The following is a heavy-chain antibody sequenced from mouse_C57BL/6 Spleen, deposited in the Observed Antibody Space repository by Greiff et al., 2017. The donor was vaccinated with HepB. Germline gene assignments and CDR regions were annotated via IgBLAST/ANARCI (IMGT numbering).Heavy chain of an antibody. D-gene: IGHD1-1*02. V-gene: IGHV1-42*01. J-gene: IGHJ1*03. CDR1: GYSFTGYY. CDR3: ARYYPWYFDV. Sequence: VQLQQPGPELVKPGASVKISCKASGYSFTGYYMNWVKQSPEKSLEWIGEINPSTGGTTYNQKFKAKATLTVDKSSSTAYMQLKSLTSEDSAVYYCARYYPWYFDVWGTGTTVTVSS. CDR2: INPSTGGT.